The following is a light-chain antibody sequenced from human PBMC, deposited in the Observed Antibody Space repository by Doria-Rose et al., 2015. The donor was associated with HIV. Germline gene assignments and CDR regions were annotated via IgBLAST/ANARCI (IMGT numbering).Light chain of an antibody. V-gene: IGKV3-20*01. J-gene: IGKJ1*01. CDR2: DGS. CDR1: QSFSSAY. Sequence: TQSPGTLSLSPGERATLSCRASQSFSSAYLAWYQRKPGQAPSLLIYDGSTRATGIPDRFSASGSGTNFTLTINRLEPEDFALYYCHQYGTSWTFGQGTKVEI. CDR3: HQYGTSWT.